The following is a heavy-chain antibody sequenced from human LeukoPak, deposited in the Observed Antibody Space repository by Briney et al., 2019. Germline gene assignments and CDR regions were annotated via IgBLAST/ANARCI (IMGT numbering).Heavy chain of an antibody. V-gene: IGHV1-3*01. CDR1: GYTFTNYA. CDR3: ARDSPYSKSLGAFDI. J-gene: IGHJ3*02. D-gene: IGHD2-21*01. CDR2: INAGNGNT. Sequence: ASVKVSCKASGYTFTNYAIHWVRQAPGQSLEWMGWINAGNGNTRYSQNFQGRVTITRDTSASTAYMELSSLRSEDTAVYYCARDSPYSKSLGAFDIWGQGTTVTVSS.